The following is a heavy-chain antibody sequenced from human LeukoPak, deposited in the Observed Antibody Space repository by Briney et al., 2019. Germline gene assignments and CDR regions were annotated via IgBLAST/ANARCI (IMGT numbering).Heavy chain of an antibody. Sequence: ASVKVSCTASGYTFTGYYMHWVRQAPGQGLEWMGWINPNRGNTGYAQKFQGRVTMTRNTSISTAYMELSSLRSEDTAVYYCARWGRAYYYDIWGQGTLVTVSS. V-gene: IGHV1-8*02. J-gene: IGHJ4*02. CDR1: GYTFTGYY. CDR2: INPNRGNT. D-gene: IGHD3-22*01. CDR3: ARWGRAYYYDI.